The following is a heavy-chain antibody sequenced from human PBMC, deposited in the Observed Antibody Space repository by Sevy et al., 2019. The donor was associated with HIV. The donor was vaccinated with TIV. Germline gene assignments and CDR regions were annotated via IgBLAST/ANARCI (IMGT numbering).Heavy chain of an antibody. CDR2: IYSSGGT. D-gene: IGHD4-17*01. CDR1: GGSISSYY. CDR3: ARDPLTTVTKDWFDP. Sequence: SETLSLTCTVSGGSISSYYWSWIRQPAGKGLEWIGRIYSSGGTNYNPSLRSRVTMSVDTSKNQFSLKLISVIAADTAVYYCARDPLTTVTKDWFDPWGQGTLVTVSS. J-gene: IGHJ5*02. V-gene: IGHV4-4*07.